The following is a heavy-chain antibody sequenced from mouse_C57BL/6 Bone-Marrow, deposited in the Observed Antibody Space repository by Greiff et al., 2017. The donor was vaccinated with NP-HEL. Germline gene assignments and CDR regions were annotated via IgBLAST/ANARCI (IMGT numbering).Heavy chain of an antibody. CDR1: GYAFSSYW. V-gene: IGHV1-80*01. Sequence: QVQLKQSGAELVKPGASVKISCKASGYAFSSYWMNWVKQRPGKGLEWIGQIYPGDGDTNYNGKFKGKATLTADKSSSTAYMQLSSLTSEDSAVYFCARRGLYDGYYDYWGQGTTLTVSS. CDR3: ARRGLYDGYYDY. D-gene: IGHD2-3*01. J-gene: IGHJ2*01. CDR2: IYPGDGDT.